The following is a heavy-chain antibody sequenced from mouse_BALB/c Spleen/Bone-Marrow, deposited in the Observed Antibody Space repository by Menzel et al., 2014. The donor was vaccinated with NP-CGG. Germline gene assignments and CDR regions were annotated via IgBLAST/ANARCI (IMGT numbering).Heavy chain of an antibody. CDR2: IYPFNGGT. Sequence: EVHLVESGPELVKSGTSVKISCKASGYTFXDYNMHCVKQSHGKSLEWIGYIYPFNGGTDYNQKFKSKATMTVDKSSSTEYMELRNLTSEDSAVYYCARSSYFDYWGQGTTLTVSS. J-gene: IGHJ2*01. CDR1: GYTFXDYN. CDR3: ARSSYFDY. V-gene: IGHV1S29*02. D-gene: IGHD1-1*01.